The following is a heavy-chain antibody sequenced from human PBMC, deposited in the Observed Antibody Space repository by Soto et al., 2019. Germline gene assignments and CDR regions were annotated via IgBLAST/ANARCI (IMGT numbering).Heavy chain of an antibody. CDR2: ISWNSGSI. D-gene: IGHD2-15*01. V-gene: IGHV3-9*01. J-gene: IGHJ4*02. Sequence: SLRLCCAASGFTFDDYAMHWVRQAPGKGLEWVSGISWNSGSIGYADSVKGRFTISRDNAKNSLYLQMNSLRAEDTALYYCAKEALGYCSGGSCFYFDYWGQGTLVTVS. CDR3: AKEALGYCSGGSCFYFDY. CDR1: GFTFDDYA.